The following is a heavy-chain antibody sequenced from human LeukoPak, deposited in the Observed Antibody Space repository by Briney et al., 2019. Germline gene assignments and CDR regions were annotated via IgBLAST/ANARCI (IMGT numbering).Heavy chain of an antibody. CDR1: GYTFTSYG. D-gene: IGHD6-19*01. J-gene: IGHJ6*03. Sequence: ASVKVSCKASGYTFTSYGISWVRQAPGQGLEWMGWISAYNGNTNYAQKLQGRVTMTTDTSTSTAYMELRSLRSDDTAVYYCAREVAVAGTLMVDYYYYMDVWGKGTTVTVSS. CDR3: AREVAVAGTLMVDYYYYMDV. CDR2: ISAYNGNT. V-gene: IGHV1-18*01.